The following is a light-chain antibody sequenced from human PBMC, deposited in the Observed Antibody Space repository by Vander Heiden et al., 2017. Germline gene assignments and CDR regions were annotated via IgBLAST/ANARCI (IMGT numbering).Light chain of an antibody. V-gene: IGKV4-1*01. J-gene: IGKJ3*01. CDR1: QSVLYSANNKNY. CDR2: GAS. Sequence: DIVMTQSPDPLAVSLGGRATITCKSSQSVLYSANNKNYLAGDQQKPGQPPKLMYGASTRESGVPDRFSGSGSGTEFTLTISSLQAEDVAVYYCQQYFSTPFTFGPGTKVEIK. CDR3: QQYFSTPFT.